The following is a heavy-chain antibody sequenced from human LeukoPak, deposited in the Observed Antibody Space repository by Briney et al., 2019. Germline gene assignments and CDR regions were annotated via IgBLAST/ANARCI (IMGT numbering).Heavy chain of an antibody. V-gene: IGHV3-48*03. J-gene: IGHJ4*02. CDR3: ALSDTAMGDY. CDR2: ISSSGNTI. Sequence: GGSLRLSCAASGFTFSSYEMNWVRQAPGKGLEWVSYISSSGNTIYYADSVKGRFTISRDNAKNSLYRQMNSLRAEDTAVYYCALSDTAMGDYWGQGTLVTVSS. D-gene: IGHD5-18*01. CDR1: GFTFSSYE.